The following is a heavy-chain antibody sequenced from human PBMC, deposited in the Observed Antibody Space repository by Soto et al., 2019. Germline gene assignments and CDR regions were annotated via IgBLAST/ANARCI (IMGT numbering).Heavy chain of an antibody. V-gene: IGHV5-51*01. CDR2: IYPGDSDT. J-gene: IGHJ6*02. Sequence: PGESLKISCKGSGYTFTNYWIGWVRQMPGXGLEWIGIIYPGDSDTKYNPSFQGQVTISADKSITTTYLQWSSLKASDTAIYYCAASIFYYGMDVWGQGTTVTVSS. CDR1: GYTFTNYW. CDR3: AASIFYYGMDV.